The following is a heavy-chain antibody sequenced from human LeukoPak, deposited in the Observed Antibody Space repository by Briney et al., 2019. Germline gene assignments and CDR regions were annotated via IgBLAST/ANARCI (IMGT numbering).Heavy chain of an antibody. Sequence: GGSLRLSCAASGFTFSSYSMNWVRQAPGKGLEWVSYISSSSSTIYYADSVRGRFTISRDNAKNSLYLQMNSLRAEDTAVYYCARDRRRYSYGNWFDPWGQGTLVTVSS. CDR3: ARDRRRYSYGNWFDP. J-gene: IGHJ5*02. CDR1: GFTFSSYS. V-gene: IGHV3-48*01. D-gene: IGHD5-18*01. CDR2: ISSSSSTI.